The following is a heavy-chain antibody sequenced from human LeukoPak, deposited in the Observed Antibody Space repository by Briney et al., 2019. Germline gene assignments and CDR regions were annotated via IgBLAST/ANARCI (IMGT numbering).Heavy chain of an antibody. CDR1: GGTFSNYA. CDR2: ITPIFGTA. J-gene: IGHJ4*02. Sequence: SVKVSCKASGGTFSNYAINWVRQAPGQGLEWMGGITPIFGTANYAQKFQGRVTITTDESTSTAYMELSSLRSEDTAVYYCARAYYYDSSGAFDYWGQGTLVTVSS. V-gene: IGHV1-69*05. CDR3: ARAYYYDSSGAFDY. D-gene: IGHD3-22*01.